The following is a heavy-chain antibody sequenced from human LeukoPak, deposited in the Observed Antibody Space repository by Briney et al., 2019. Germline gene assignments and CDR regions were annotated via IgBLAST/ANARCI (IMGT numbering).Heavy chain of an antibody. D-gene: IGHD3-10*01. CDR3: ARAAYGSGIDYYYYMDV. CDR2: IIPIFGTA. V-gene: IGHV1-69*05. CDR1: GGTFSSYA. Sequence: ASVKVSCKASGGTFSSYAISWVRQAPGQGLEWMGGIIPIFGTANYAQKFQGRVTITTDESTSTAYMELSSLRSEDTAVYYCARAAYGSGIDYYYYMDVWGKGTTVTVSS. J-gene: IGHJ6*03.